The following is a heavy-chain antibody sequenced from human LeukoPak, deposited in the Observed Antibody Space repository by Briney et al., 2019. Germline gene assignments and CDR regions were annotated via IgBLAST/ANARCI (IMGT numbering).Heavy chain of an antibody. V-gene: IGHV4-59*12. J-gene: IGHJ4*02. Sequence: SETLSLTCTVSGGSISSYYWSWIRQPPGKGLEWIGYIYHSGSTYYSPSLKSRITISVDTSKNQFSLKLSSVTAADTAVYFCAREYGGYSGNYFDYWGQGTLVTVSS. CDR2: IYHSGST. CDR3: AREYGGYSGNYFDY. CDR1: GGSISSYY. D-gene: IGHD4-23*01.